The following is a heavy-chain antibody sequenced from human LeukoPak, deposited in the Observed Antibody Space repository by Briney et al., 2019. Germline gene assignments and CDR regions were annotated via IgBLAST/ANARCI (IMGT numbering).Heavy chain of an antibody. CDR1: GITLSNYG. V-gene: IGHV3-23*01. D-gene: IGHD3-22*01. Sequence: PGGSLRLYCAVSGITLSNYGMSWVRQAPGKGLQWVAGISGSGGGTSYADSVKGRFTISRDNPKNTLYLQMNSLRAEDTAVYFCAKRGVVIRVILVGFHKEAYYFDSWGQGALVTVSS. J-gene: IGHJ4*02. CDR2: ISGSGGGT. CDR3: AKRGVVIRVILVGFHKEAYYFDS.